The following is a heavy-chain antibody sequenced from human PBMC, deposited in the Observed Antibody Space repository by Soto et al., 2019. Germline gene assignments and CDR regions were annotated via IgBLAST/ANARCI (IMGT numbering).Heavy chain of an antibody. J-gene: IGHJ6*02. Sequence: QVQLQESGPGLVKPSQTLSLTCTVSGGSISSGGYYWSWIRQHQGTGLEWIGYIYYSGGTYYNPSLKSRVTISVDTSKNQFYLKLSSVTAADTAVYYCARAKYGSGGSCYHYYYYGMDVWGQGTTVTDSS. V-gene: IGHV4-31*03. CDR2: IYYSGGT. D-gene: IGHD2-15*01. CDR1: GGSISSGGYY. CDR3: ARAKYGSGGSCYHYYYYGMDV.